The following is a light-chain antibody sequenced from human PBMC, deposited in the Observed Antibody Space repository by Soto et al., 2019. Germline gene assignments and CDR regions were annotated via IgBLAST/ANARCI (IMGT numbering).Light chain of an antibody. V-gene: IGKV3-15*01. CDR2: DAS. CDR1: QSVSSSY. J-gene: IGKJ1*01. Sequence: EIVMTQSPVTLSVSPGERATLSCRASQSVSSSYLAWYQQKPGQAPRLVIYDASTRATGIPARFSGSGSGTEFTLTISSLQSEDFAVYYCQQYNNWPPPWTFGQGTKVDIK. CDR3: QQYNNWPPPWT.